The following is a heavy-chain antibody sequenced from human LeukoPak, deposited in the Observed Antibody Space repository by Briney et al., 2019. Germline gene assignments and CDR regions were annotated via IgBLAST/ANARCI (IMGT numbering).Heavy chain of an antibody. J-gene: IGHJ4*02. V-gene: IGHV3-30*09. D-gene: IGHD5-18*01. Sequence: PGGSLRLSCAASGFTFSSYSMHWVRQAPGKGLEWVAVVSYDGTKISYGGSVKGRFAMSRDISKNTSSLQMNSLRPEDTAVYYCARDRIQIWSYVGTFDSWGQGTLVTVSS. CDR2: VSYDGTKI. CDR3: ARDRIQIWSYVGTFDS. CDR1: GFTFSSYS.